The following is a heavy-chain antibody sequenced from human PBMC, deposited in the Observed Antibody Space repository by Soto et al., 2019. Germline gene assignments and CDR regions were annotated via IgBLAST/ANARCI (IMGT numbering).Heavy chain of an antibody. CDR2: ISGSGDRT. V-gene: IGHV3-23*01. CDR3: ASGRGRYFYSGMDV. J-gene: IGHJ6*02. D-gene: IGHD1-26*01. Sequence: LRLSCAASGFTFSSYAITWVRQAPGKGLEWVSVISGSGDRTYYADSVKGRFTISRDNSKNTLYLQMNSLRAEDTAVYYCASGRGRYFYSGMDVWGQGTTVTVSS. CDR1: GFTFSSYA.